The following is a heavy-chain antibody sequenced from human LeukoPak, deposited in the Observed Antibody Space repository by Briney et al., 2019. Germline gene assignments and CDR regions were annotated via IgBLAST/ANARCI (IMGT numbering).Heavy chain of an antibody. CDR3: ARVRGLAAAYPHY. CDR1: VYTFTVYY. CDR2: INPNSGGT. Sequence: ASVKVSCKASVYTFTVYYMHWVRQAPGQGLEWMGWINPNSGGTNYAQKFQGRVTMTRDTSISTAYMELSRLRSDDTAVYYCARVRGLAAAYPHYWGQGTLVTVSS. D-gene: IGHD6-13*01. J-gene: IGHJ4*02. V-gene: IGHV1-2*02.